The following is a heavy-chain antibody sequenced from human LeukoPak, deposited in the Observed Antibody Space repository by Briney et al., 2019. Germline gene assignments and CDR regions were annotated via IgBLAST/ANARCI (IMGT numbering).Heavy chain of an antibody. CDR1: GGSISSSSYY. V-gene: IGHV4-39*01. J-gene: IGHJ4*02. Sequence: SETLSLTCTVSGGSISSSSYYWGWIRQPPGKGLEWIGSIYYSGSTYYNPSLKSRVTISVDTSKNQFSLKLSSVTAADTAVYYCARQPSKYYDFWSGTHTYYFDYWGQGTLVTVSS. CDR3: ARQPSKYYDFWSGTHTYYFDY. D-gene: IGHD3-3*01. CDR2: IYYSGST.